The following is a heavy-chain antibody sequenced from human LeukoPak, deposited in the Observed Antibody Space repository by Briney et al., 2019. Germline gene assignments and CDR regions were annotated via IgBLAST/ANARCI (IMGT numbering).Heavy chain of an antibody. CDR1: GGSFSGYY. V-gene: IGHV4-34*01. D-gene: IGHD6-19*01. J-gene: IGHJ4*02. CDR2: INHSGST. CDR3: ARDQGRWLVRTFDY. Sequence: SETLSLTCAVYGGSFSGYYWSWIRQPPGKGLEWIGEINHSGSTNYNPSLKSRVTISVDTSKNQFSLKLSSVTAADTAVYYCARDQGRWLVRTFDYWGQGTLVTVSS.